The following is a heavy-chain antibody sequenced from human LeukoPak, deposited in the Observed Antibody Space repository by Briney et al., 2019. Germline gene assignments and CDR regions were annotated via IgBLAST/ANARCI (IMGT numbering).Heavy chain of an antibody. CDR3: AKPSSWYPRGGDY. V-gene: IGHV3-23*01. J-gene: IGHJ4*02. D-gene: IGHD6-13*01. CDR2: ISGSGGST. CDR1: GFTFSSYA. Sequence: QPGGSLRLSCAASGFTFSSYAMSWVRQAPGKGLEWVSAISGSGGSTYYADSVKGRFTISRDNSKNTLYLQMNSLGAEDTAVYYCAKPSSWYPRGGDYWGQGTLVTVSS.